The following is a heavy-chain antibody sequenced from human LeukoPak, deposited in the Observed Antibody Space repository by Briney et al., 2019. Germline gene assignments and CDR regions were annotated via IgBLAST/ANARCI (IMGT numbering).Heavy chain of an antibody. Sequence: GGSLRLSCAASGFTFSSHSMNWVRQAPGKGLECLSYISGSGTDINYADSVRGRFTISRDNAKNLLYLQMNDLRVEDTAVYYCTMTTVTHVDYWGQGTLVTVSS. CDR1: GFTFSSHS. V-gene: IGHV3-21*05. CDR2: ISGSGTDI. J-gene: IGHJ4*02. D-gene: IGHD4-17*01. CDR3: TMTTVTHVDY.